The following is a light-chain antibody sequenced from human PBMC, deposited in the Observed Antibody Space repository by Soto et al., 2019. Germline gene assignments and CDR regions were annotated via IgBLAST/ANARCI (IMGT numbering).Light chain of an antibody. Sequence: QSVLTQPPSVSAAPGQRVTISCTGSSSNIGAGYDVHWYQQLPGTAPKLLIYGNSNRPSGVPDRFSGSKSGTSASLAITGLQAEDEADYYCQSYDSSLGGGVFGGGTKVTVL. J-gene: IGLJ3*02. CDR1: SSNIGAGYD. V-gene: IGLV1-40*01. CDR3: QSYDSSLGGGV. CDR2: GNS.